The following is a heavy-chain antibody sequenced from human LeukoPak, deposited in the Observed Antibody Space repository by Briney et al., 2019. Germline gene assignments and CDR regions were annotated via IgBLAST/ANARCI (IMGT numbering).Heavy chain of an antibody. CDR2: IRIKANSYAT. Sequence: GGSLRLSCAASGFTFSGSAMHWVRQASGKGLEWVGRIRIKANSYATAYAASVKGRFTISRDDSKNTAYLQMNSLKTEDTAVYYCTRPGLAAAGTPAYYYYYMDVWGKGTTVTVSS. J-gene: IGHJ6*03. D-gene: IGHD6-13*01. V-gene: IGHV3-73*01. CDR1: GFTFSGSA. CDR3: TRPGLAAAGTPAYYYYYMDV.